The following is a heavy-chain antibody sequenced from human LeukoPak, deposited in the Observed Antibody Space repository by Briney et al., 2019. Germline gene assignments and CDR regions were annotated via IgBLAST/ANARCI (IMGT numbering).Heavy chain of an antibody. CDR2: ISGDGGST. J-gene: IGHJ4*02. Sequence: GGSLRLSCAAPGFTFSSYAMSWVRQAPGVGLEWVSTISGDGGSTYYADSVKGRFTISRDNSKNTLYLQMNSLSAGDTAIFYCARRRGGPGYSFDYWGQGTLVTVSS. CDR3: ARRRGGPGYSFDY. V-gene: IGHV3-23*01. D-gene: IGHD3-16*01. CDR1: GFTFSSYA.